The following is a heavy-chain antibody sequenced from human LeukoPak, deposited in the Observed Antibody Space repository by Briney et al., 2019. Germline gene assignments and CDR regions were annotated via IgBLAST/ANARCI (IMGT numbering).Heavy chain of an antibody. CDR2: IYYSGTS. Sequence: SETLSRTCTVSGDSMTSYYWSWIRQPPGKGLEWIGNIYYSGTSNYNPSLRSRVTISEDTSKNQFSLELNSVTVADTAVYYCARLLSGSLNWFDPWGQGTLVTVSS. V-gene: IGHV4-59*08. D-gene: IGHD1-26*01. CDR1: GDSMTSYY. J-gene: IGHJ5*02. CDR3: ARLLSGSLNWFDP.